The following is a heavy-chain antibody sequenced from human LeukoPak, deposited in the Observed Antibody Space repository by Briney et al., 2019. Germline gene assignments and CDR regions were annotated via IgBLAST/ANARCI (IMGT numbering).Heavy chain of an antibody. CDR1: DGSISPYY. CDR2: IYYSEDAYYNPSLSGST. D-gene: IGHD3-10*01. Sequence: SETLSLTCSVSDGSISPYYWSWIRQPPGKGLEWIGYIYYSEDAYYNPSLSGSTNYNPSLKRRVTILLDTSKNQFSLKLSSVTAADTAVYYCARVGTIWFGELMYYFDYWGQGTLVTVSS. J-gene: IGHJ4*02. V-gene: IGHV4-59*01. CDR3: ARVGTIWFGELMYYFDY.